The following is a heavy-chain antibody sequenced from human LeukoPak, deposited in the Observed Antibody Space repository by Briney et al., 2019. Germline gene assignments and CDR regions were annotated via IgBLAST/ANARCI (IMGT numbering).Heavy chain of an antibody. CDR2: IYYSGST. CDR3: AKSRGGVVVPAAIRGDAFDI. CDR1: GGSISSSSYY. Sequence: PSETLSLTCTVSGGSISSSSYYWGWIRQPPGKGLEWIGSIYYSGSTYYNPSLKSRVTISVDTSKNQFSLKLSSVTAADTAVYYRAKSRGGVVVPAAIRGDAFDIWGQGTMVTVSS. D-gene: IGHD2-2*01. V-gene: IGHV4-39*01. J-gene: IGHJ3*02.